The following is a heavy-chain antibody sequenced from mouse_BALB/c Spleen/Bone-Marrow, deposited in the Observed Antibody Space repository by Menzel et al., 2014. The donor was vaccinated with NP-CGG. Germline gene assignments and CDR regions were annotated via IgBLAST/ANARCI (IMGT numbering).Heavy chain of an antibody. V-gene: IGHV1-18*01. CDR3: ARGRFAY. CDR2: VNPNIGGT. CDR1: GYTFTEYT. Sequence: EVQLQQSGPELVKPGASVKISCKTSGYTFTEYTIHWVKQSHGKSLEWIGNVNPNIGGTTYNQKFKGKATLTVDMSSSTAYMDLRSLTSEDSAVYYCARGRFAYWGQGTLVTVSA. J-gene: IGHJ3*01.